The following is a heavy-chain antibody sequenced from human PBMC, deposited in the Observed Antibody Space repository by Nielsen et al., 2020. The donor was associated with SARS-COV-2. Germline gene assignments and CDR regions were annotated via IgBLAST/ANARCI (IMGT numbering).Heavy chain of an antibody. CDR3: ARMLAARDLDY. J-gene: IGHJ4*02. CDR2: IYTSGST. V-gene: IGHV4-61*02. D-gene: IGHD6-6*01. Sequence: SETLSLTCAVSGGSISSGGYSWSWIRQPAGKGLEWIGRIYTSGSTNYNPSLKSRVTISVDKSKNQFSLKLSSVTAADTAVYYCARMLAARDLDYWGQGTLVTVSS. CDR1: GGSISSGGYS.